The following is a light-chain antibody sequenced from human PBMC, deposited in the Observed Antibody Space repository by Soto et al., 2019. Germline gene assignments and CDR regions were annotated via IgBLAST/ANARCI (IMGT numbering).Light chain of an antibody. Sequence: DIVMTQAQDSLAVSLGERATINCKSSQSVLYSSNNKNYLAWYQQKPGQPPKLLIYWASIRESGVPDRFSGSGSGTDFTLTITSLQAEDVAVYYCQQYYSSPWTFGQGTKVEIK. J-gene: IGKJ1*01. CDR1: QSVLYSSNNKNY. CDR3: QQYYSSPWT. V-gene: IGKV4-1*01. CDR2: WAS.